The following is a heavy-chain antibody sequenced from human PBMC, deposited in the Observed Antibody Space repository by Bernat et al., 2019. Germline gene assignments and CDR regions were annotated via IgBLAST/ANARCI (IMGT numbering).Heavy chain of an antibody. D-gene: IGHD2-2*01. Sequence: EVQLVESGGGLVKPGGSLRLSCAASGFTFSNAWMSWVRQAPGKGLEWVGRIKSKTDGWTTDYAAPVKGRFTISRDDSKNTLYLQMNSLKTEDTAVYYCTADIVVVPIWGQGTLVTVSS. V-gene: IGHV3-15*01. CDR1: GFTFSNAW. J-gene: IGHJ4*02. CDR3: TADIVVVPI. CDR2: IKSKTDGWTT.